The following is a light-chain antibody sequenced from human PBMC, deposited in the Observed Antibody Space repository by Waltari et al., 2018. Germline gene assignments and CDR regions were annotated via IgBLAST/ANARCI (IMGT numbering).Light chain of an antibody. CDR1: KRIDTW. J-gene: IGKJ1*01. CDR3: QQYKAYWT. Sequence: DIQMTQSPSTLSASVGDRVTITCRASKRIDTWLAWYQQKPGKAPKVLIYKVSRLESGVPSRFSGSVSGTEFTLTITGLQPDDFATYYCQQYKAYWTFGQGTRVEIQ. CDR2: KVS. V-gene: IGKV1-5*03.